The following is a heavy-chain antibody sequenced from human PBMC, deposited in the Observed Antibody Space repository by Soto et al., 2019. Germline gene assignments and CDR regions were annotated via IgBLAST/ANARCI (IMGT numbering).Heavy chain of an antibody. Sequence: QVQLQESGPGLVKPSQTLSLTCTVSGGSISSGGYFWSWIRQHPGKGLEWIGFIYYSGSTYYNPSLRRRVTISVDTSKNQFSLKLSSVTAADTAVYYCAREGAAPYSYYGMDVWGQGTTVTVSS. D-gene: IGHD6-6*01. J-gene: IGHJ6*02. CDR1: GGSISSGGYF. V-gene: IGHV4-31*03. CDR2: IYYSGST. CDR3: AREGAAPYSYYGMDV.